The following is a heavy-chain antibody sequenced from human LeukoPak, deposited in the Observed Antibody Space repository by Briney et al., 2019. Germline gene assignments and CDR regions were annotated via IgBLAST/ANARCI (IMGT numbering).Heavy chain of an antibody. CDR2: INPSADTT. Sequence: GASVKVSCKESGYTFTNYYMHWVRQAPGQGLEWMGIINPSADTTNYAQKFQGRVTMTRDTSTSTVYMELSSLRSEDTAVYYCARVDKTSGLFDSWGQGTLVTVSS. CDR3: ARVDKTSGLFDS. J-gene: IGHJ4*02. V-gene: IGHV1-46*01. CDR1: GYTFTNYY. D-gene: IGHD2-2*03.